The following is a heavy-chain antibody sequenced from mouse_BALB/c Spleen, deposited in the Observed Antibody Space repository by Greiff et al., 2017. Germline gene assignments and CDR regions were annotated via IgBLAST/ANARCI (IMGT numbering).Heavy chain of an antibody. D-gene: IGHD1-1*01. CDR3: ARHYYYGSSYYFDY. J-gene: IGHJ2*01. Sequence: EVKLVESGGGLVKPGGSLKLSCAASGFAFSSYDMSWVRQTPEKRLEWVAYISSGGGSTYYPDTVKGRFTISRDNAKNTLYLQMSSLKSEDTAMYYCARHYYYGSSYYFDYWGQGTTLTVSS. CDR2: ISSGGGST. CDR1: GFAFSSYD. V-gene: IGHV5-12-1*01.